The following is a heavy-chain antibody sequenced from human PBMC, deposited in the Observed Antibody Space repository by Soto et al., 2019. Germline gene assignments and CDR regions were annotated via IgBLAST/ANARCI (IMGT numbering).Heavy chain of an antibody. CDR3: ARGPYYGPGYGLEV. V-gene: IGHV1-2*02. CDR2: ISPKSGSA. J-gene: IGHJ6*02. Sequence: GASVKFSCKASGYTFTDYYIHWVRQAPGQGLEWMGWISPKSGSANFAQSFQGRVSMTRDTSITTAYMELRRLKSDDTAVYYCARGPYYGPGYGLEVWGQGTKVTVSS. D-gene: IGHD3-10*01. CDR1: GYTFTDYY.